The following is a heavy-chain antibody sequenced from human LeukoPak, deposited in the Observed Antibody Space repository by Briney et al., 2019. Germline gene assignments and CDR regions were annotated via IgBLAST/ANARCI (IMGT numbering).Heavy chain of an antibody. CDR3: ARGGYSGYDSNY. Sequence: GASVKVSCKASGYTFTGYYMHWVRQAPGQGLEWMGWMNPNSGNTGYAQKFQGRVTMTRNTSISTAYMELSSLRSEDTAVYYCARGGYSGYDSNYWGQGTLVTVSS. CDR1: GYTFTGYY. CDR2: MNPNSGNT. D-gene: IGHD5-12*01. J-gene: IGHJ4*02. V-gene: IGHV1-8*02.